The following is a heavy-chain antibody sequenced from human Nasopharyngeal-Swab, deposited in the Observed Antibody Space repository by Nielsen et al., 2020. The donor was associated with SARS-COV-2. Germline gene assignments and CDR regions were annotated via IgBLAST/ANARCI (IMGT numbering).Heavy chain of an antibody. Sequence: SETLSLTCTVSGGSISSSSYYWGWIRQPPGKGLEWIGSIYYSGSTYYNPSLKSRVTISVDTSKNQFSLKLSSVTAADTAVYYCARGGGSGSYYNRRWFDPWSQGTPVTVSS. CDR1: GGSISSSSYY. V-gene: IGHV4-39*07. CDR3: ARGGGSGSYYNRRWFDP. D-gene: IGHD3-10*01. CDR2: IYYSGST. J-gene: IGHJ5*02.